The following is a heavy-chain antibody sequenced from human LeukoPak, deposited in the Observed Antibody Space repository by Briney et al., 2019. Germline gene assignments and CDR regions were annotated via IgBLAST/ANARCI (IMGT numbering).Heavy chain of an antibody. V-gene: IGHV3-30-3*01. CDR1: GFTFSSYA. J-gene: IGHJ4*02. Sequence: QSGGSLRLSCAASGFTFSSYAMHWVRQAPGKGLEWVAVISYDGSNKYYADSVKGRFTISRDNAKNSLYLQMNSLRAEDTAVYYCAKDSRGAMVTGIGGQGTLVTVSS. CDR3: AKDSRGAMVTGI. D-gene: IGHD5-18*01. CDR2: ISYDGSNK.